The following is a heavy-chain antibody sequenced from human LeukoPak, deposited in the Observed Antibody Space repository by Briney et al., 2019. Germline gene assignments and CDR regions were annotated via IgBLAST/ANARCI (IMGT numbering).Heavy chain of an antibody. V-gene: IGHV1-18*01. D-gene: IGHD3-3*01. CDR2: ISAYNGNT. Sequence: ASVKVSCKASGYTFTSYGISWVRQAPGQGLEWMGWISAYNGNTNYAQKPQGRVTMTTDTSTSTAYMELRSLRSDDTAVYYCAREGVRFLEWPLGNWFDPWGQGTLVTVSS. CDR3: AREGVRFLEWPLGNWFDP. J-gene: IGHJ5*02. CDR1: GYTFTSYG.